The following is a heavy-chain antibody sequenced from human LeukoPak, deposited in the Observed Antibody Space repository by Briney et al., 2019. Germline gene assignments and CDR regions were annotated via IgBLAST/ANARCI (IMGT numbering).Heavy chain of an antibody. V-gene: IGHV1-2*02. D-gene: IGHD3-3*01. CDR3: ARTYYDFWSGDEKFTFDY. CDR1: GYTFTGYY. Sequence: GASVKVSCKASGYTFTGYYMHWVRQAPGQGLEWMGWINPNSGGTNYAQKFQGRVTMTTDTSTSTAYMELRSLRSDDTAVYYCARTYYDFWSGDEKFTFDYWGQGTLVTVSS. J-gene: IGHJ4*02. CDR2: INPNSGGT.